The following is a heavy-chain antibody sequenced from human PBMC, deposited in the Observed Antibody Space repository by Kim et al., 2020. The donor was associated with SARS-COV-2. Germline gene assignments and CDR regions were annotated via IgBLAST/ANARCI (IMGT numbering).Heavy chain of an antibody. CDR2: IWYDGSNK. J-gene: IGHJ4*02. CDR1: GFTFSIYG. V-gene: IGHV3-33*01. CDR3: ASLMITFGGVIGAPSFDY. Sequence: GGSLRLSCAASGFTFSIYGMHWVRQAPGKGLDWVAVIWYDGSNKYYADSVKGRFTISRDNSKNTLYLQMNSLRAEDTAVYYCASLMITFGGVIGAPSFDYWGQGTLVTVSS. D-gene: IGHD3-16*02.